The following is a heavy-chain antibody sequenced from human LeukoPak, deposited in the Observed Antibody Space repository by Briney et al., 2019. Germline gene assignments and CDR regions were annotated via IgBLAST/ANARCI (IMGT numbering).Heavy chain of an antibody. CDR3: ARDPFYYDSSGYYNAHFDY. CDR1: GGSISSGGYY. Sequence: KSSETLSLTCTVSGGSISSGGYYWSWIRQHPGKGLEWIGYIYYSGSTYYNPSLKSRVTISVDTSKNQFSPKLSSVTAADTAVYYCARDPFYYDSSGYYNAHFDYWGQGTLVTASS. D-gene: IGHD3-22*01. CDR2: IYYSGST. V-gene: IGHV4-30-4*08. J-gene: IGHJ4*02.